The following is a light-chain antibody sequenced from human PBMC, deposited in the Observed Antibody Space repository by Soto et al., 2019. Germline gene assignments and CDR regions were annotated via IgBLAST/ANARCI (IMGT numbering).Light chain of an antibody. CDR2: EAT. CDR1: RSDVGRYTF. V-gene: IGLV2-23*01. CDR3: CSYAVSMTWV. J-gene: IGLJ3*02. Sequence: QSALTQPASVSGSPGQSITISCTGSRSDVGRYTFVSWYQHHPGEAPKVIIYEATKRPSGISPRFSGSKSGNTASLTISGLQAEDEGEYYCCSYAVSMTWVFGGGTKLTVL.